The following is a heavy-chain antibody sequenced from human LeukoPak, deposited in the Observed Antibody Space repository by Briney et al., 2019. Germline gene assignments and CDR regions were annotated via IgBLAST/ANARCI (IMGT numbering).Heavy chain of an antibody. CDR3: ARRGNSSWYNWFDP. CDR2: IYYSGST. Sequence: SETLSLTCTVSGGSISSSSYYWGWIRQPPGKGLEWIGSIYYSGSTYYNPSLKSRVTISVDTSKNQFSLKLSSVTAADTAVYYCARRGNSSWYNWFDPWGQGTLVTVSS. D-gene: IGHD6-13*01. V-gene: IGHV4-39*01. J-gene: IGHJ5*02. CDR1: GGSISSSSYY.